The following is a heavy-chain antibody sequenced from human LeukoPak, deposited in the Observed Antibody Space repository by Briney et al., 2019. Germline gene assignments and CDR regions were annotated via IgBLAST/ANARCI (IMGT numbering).Heavy chain of an antibody. V-gene: IGHV4-59*08. CDR3: ARRFSSRSDGNGYYYGHDAFDV. J-gene: IGHJ3*01. Sequence: PSETLSLTCSVSGDSISSSYWSWIRQPPGKGRVWIGNIYNSANTNYNPSLQRRVTMSVDTSKSQFSLQWASVSAADTAVYYCARRFSSRSDGNGYYYGHDAFDVWGQGTLVTVSS. D-gene: IGHD3-22*01. CDR2: IYNSANT. CDR1: GDSISSSY.